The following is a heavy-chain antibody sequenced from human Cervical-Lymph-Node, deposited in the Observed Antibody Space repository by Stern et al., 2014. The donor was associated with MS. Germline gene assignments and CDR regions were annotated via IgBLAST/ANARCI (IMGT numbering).Heavy chain of an antibody. J-gene: IGHJ6*02. CDR1: GYTFSNYA. Sequence: QVQLVQSGAEVKKPGASVKVTCKTSGYTFSNYAMHWVRQAPGQRLEWMGWIYVGNGNTNYSQKFQGRVTITSDTSESTVYMELSSLRSEDTAVYYCARDRYGMDVWGQGTTVIVSS. V-gene: IGHV1-3*01. CDR3: ARDRYGMDV. CDR2: IYVGNGNT.